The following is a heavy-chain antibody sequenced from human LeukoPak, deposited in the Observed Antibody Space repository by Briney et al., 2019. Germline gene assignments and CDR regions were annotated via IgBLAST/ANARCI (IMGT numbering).Heavy chain of an antibody. CDR3: AKAPGGWHYNYFDY. D-gene: IGHD6-19*01. V-gene: IGHV3-23*01. CDR1: GFTFSSYT. CDR2: INNRGSST. Sequence: GGSLRLSCAASGFTFSSYTMSWVRQAPGEGLEWLSAINNRGSSTYYAGSVKDRFTISRDNSENTLYLQMNSLRAEDTAVYYCAKAPGGWHYNYFDYWGQGTLVTVSS. J-gene: IGHJ4*02.